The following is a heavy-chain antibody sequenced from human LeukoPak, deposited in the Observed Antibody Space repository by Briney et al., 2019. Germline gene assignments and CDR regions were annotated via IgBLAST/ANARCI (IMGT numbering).Heavy chain of an antibody. CDR3: AKDRGYDYVWGSYRALDY. J-gene: IGHJ4*02. D-gene: IGHD3-16*02. CDR2: ISSRSRTI. CDR1: GFTFSNYS. Sequence: GGSLRLSCAASGFTFSNYSMNWVRQAPGKGLEWVSYISSRSRTIYYADSVKGRFTISRDNSKNTLYLQMNSLRAEDTAVYYCAKDRGYDYVWGSYRALDYWGQGTLVTVSS. V-gene: IGHV3-48*01.